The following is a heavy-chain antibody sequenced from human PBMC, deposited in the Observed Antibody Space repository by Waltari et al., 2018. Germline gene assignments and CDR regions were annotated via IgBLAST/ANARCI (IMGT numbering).Heavy chain of an antibody. D-gene: IGHD3-3*01. J-gene: IGHJ5*02. Sequence: QVHLVQSGAEVKKPGASVKVSCKASGYTFTGYYLHSVRPAPGQGLEWMGWINPDSGDTNLPQSFEGRVTMTRDTAITTVYMELRRLTSDDTAVYYCARDRGGDLGVVTNNWLDPWGQGTLVTVSS. CDR1: GYTFTGYY. V-gene: IGHV1-2*02. CDR3: ARDRGGDLGVVTNNWLDP. CDR2: INPDSGDT.